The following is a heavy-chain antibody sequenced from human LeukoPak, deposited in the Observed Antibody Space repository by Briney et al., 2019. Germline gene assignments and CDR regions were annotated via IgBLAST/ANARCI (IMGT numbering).Heavy chain of an antibody. CDR1: GFTFSSHW. Sequence: GGSLRLSCAASGFTFSSHWMSWVRQAPGKGLEWVANIKQDGSEKYYVDSVKGRFIISRDNAKNSLYLQMNSLRAEDTAVYYCARNSNNYYYYMDVWGKGTTVTISS. J-gene: IGHJ6*03. D-gene: IGHD4-23*01. CDR3: ARNSNNYYYYMDV. CDR2: IKQDGSEK. V-gene: IGHV3-7*01.